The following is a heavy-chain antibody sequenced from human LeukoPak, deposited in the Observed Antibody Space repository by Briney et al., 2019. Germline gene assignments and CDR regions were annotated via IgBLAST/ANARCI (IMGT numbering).Heavy chain of an antibody. Sequence: GSLRLSCVVSGFTFSNFRMSWVRQAPGRGLEWVANIHPEGNEKYHVESVKGRFTISRDNAKNLLFLQMNGLRVEDAAVYYCARGDDFSGDHWGQGTLVTVSS. CDR3: ARGDDFSGDH. V-gene: IGHV3-7*04. CDR1: GFTFSNFR. D-gene: IGHD1-1*01. CDR2: IHPEGNEK. J-gene: IGHJ4*02.